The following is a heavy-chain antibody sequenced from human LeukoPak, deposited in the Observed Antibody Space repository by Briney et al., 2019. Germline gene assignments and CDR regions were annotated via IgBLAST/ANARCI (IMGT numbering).Heavy chain of an antibody. Sequence: PSETLSLTCAVSGGSISSSNWWSWVRQPPGKGLEWIGEIYHSGSTNYNPSLKSRVTISVDKSKNQFSLKLSSVTAADTAVYYCAREGGVFSYYYMDVWGKGTTVTVSS. J-gene: IGHJ6*03. V-gene: IGHV4-4*02. CDR2: IYHSGST. D-gene: IGHD1-26*01. CDR1: GGSISSSNW. CDR3: AREGGVFSYYYMDV.